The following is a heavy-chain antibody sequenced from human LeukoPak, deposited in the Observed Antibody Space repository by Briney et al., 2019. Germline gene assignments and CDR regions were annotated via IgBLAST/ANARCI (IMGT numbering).Heavy chain of an antibody. CDR3: ARDLHLGATSGVLDY. CDR1: GFTFSSYA. D-gene: IGHD1-26*01. Sequence: GGSLRLSCAAAGFTFSSYAMHWVRQAPGKGLEYVSAISSNGGSTYYANSVKGRFTISRDNSKSTLYLQMGSLRAEDMAVYYCARDLHLGATSGVLDYWGQGTLVTVSS. CDR2: ISSNGGST. V-gene: IGHV3-64*01. J-gene: IGHJ4*02.